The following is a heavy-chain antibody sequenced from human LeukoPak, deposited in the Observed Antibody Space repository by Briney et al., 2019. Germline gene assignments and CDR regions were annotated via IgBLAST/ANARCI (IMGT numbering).Heavy chain of an antibody. CDR3: ARGAHIVVVTAGGAFDI. J-gene: IGHJ3*02. CDR1: GFTFSSYA. CDR2: ISSNGGST. V-gene: IGHV3-64*01. Sequence: GGSLRLSCAASGFTFSSYAMHRLRQAPGQGLEYVSAISSNGGSTYYANSVKGRFTISRDNSKNTLYLQTGSLRAEDMAVYYCARGAHIVVVTAGGAFDIWGQGTMVTVSS. D-gene: IGHD2-21*02.